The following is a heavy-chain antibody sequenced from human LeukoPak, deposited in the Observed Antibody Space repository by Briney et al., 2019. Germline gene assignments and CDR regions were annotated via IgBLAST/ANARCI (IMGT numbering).Heavy chain of an antibody. CDR1: DGSISSYY. D-gene: IGHD3-10*01. V-gene: IGHV4-59*01. CDR3: ARGDSPRGSGSYYRSYYFDY. Sequence: SETLSLTCTVSDGSISSYYWSWIRQPPGKGLEWIGYIYYSGSTNYNPSLKSRVTIAVDTSKNQFSLKLSSVTAADTAVYYCARGDSPRGSGSYYRSYYFDYWGQGTLVTVSS. CDR2: IYYSGST. J-gene: IGHJ4*02.